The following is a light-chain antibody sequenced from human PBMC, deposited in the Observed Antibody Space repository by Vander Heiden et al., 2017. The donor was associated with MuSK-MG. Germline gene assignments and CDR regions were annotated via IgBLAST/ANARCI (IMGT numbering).Light chain of an antibody. J-gene: IGKJ4*01. CDR3: QQRNSTPIT. CDR1: QSISSY. V-gene: IGKV1-39*01. Sequence: DIQINTYPSSLSASVGDRVTITCRASQSISSYLNWYQQKPGKAPKLLIYAASSLQSGVPSRFSVSGSCTDFTLTISSLQPEDFATYYCQQRNSTPITFGRGTKVDIK. CDR2: AAS.